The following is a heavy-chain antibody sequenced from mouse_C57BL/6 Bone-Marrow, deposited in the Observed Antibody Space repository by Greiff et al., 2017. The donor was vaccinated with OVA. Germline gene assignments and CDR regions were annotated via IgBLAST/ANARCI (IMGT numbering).Heavy chain of an antibody. Sequence: VKLMESGAELVRPGTSVKVSCKASGYAFTNYLIEWVKQRPGQGLEWIGVINPGSGGTNYNEKFKGKATLTADKSSSTAYMQLSSLTSEDSAVYFCARSPYPGGFDYWGQGTTLTVSS. CDR1: GYAFTNYL. V-gene: IGHV1-54*01. D-gene: IGHD2-10*01. CDR3: ARSPYPGGFDY. J-gene: IGHJ2*01. CDR2: INPGSGGT.